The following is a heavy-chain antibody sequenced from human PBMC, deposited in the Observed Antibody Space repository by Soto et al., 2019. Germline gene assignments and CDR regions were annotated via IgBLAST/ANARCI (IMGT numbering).Heavy chain of an antibody. Sequence: EVQLVESGGGLVKPGGSLRLSCAVDGFTFSDFDMSWVRQAPGKGLEWVSSITSNSVYVYYADSLKGRFTISRDNAKCSLYLQMNSLRADDTAVYYCARDLSGGNYYYHGLDVWGQGTTGTVSS. D-gene: IGHD1-26*01. CDR1: GFTFSDFD. CDR2: ITSNSVYV. CDR3: ARDLSGGNYYYHGLDV. J-gene: IGHJ6*02. V-gene: IGHV3-21*01.